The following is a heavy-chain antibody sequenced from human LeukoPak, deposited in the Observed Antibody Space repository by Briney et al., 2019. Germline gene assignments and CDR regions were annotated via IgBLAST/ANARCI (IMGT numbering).Heavy chain of an antibody. CDR2: ISGSGGST. Sequence: GGSLRLSCAASGFTFSTYAMSWVRQAPGKGPEWVSGISGSGGSTYYADSVKGRFTISRDNSKNTLYLQMDNLSGEDTAVYYCAKDRACGQWNCQGSDYWGQGTLVTVSS. CDR1: GFTFSTYA. J-gene: IGHJ4*02. D-gene: IGHD1-7*01. CDR3: AKDRACGQWNCQGSDY. V-gene: IGHV3-23*01.